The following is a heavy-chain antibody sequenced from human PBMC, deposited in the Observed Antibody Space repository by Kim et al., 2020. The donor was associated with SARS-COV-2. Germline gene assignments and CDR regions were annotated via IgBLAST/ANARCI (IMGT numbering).Heavy chain of an antibody. CDR3: ARGLGDIVATYYYMDV. CDR1: GYTFTSYD. J-gene: IGHJ6*03. V-gene: IGHV1-8*01. Sequence: ASVKVSCKASGYTFTSYDINWVRQATGQGLEWMGWMNPNSGNTGYAQKFQGRVTMTRNTSIRTAYMELSSLRSEDTAVYYCARGLGDIVATYYYMDVWGKGTTVTVSS. D-gene: IGHD5-12*01. CDR2: MNPNSGNT.